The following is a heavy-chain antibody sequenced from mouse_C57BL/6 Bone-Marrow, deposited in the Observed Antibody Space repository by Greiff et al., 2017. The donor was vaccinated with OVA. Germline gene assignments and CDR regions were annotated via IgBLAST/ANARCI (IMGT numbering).Heavy chain of an antibody. Sequence: VQLQQSGAELVRPGASVTLSCKASGYTFTDYEMHWVKQTPVHGLEWIGAIDPETGGTAYNQKFKGKAILTADKSSSTAYMELRSLTSEDSAVYDCTRGYSNYDAMDYWGQGTSVTVSS. CDR3: TRGYSNYDAMDY. CDR1: GYTFTDYE. D-gene: IGHD2-5*01. J-gene: IGHJ4*01. V-gene: IGHV1-15*01. CDR2: IDPETGGT.